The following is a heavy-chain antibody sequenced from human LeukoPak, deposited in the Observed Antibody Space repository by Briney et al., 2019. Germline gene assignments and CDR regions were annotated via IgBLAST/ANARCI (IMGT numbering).Heavy chain of an antibody. Sequence: SETLSITCTVSGGSISSYYWSWIRQPPGKGLEWIGYIYYSGSTNYNPSLKSRVTISVDTSKNQFSLKLSSVTAADTAVYYCARLSPRYYGMDVWGQGTTVTVSS. V-gene: IGHV4-59*08. CDR1: GGSISSYY. D-gene: IGHD3-16*02. CDR2: IYYSGST. CDR3: ARLSPRYYGMDV. J-gene: IGHJ6*02.